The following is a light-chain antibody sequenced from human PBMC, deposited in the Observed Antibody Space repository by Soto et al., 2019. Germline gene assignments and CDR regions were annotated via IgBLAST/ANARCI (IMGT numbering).Light chain of an antibody. CDR1: ESVSKW. V-gene: IGKV1-5*01. J-gene: IGKJ1*01. CDR2: DAS. Sequence: DIQMTQSPSFLYASVGDKFTITCRATESVSKWLAWYQEKPGNPPRPLIYDASTLESGVPSRFSGSGSGTEFTLTISSLQADDFAIYYCQQYNSYSWTFGQGTKVDI. CDR3: QQYNSYSWT.